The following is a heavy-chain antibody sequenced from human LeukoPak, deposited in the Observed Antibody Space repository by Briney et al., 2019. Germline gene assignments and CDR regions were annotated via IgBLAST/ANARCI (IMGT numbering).Heavy chain of an antibody. J-gene: IGHJ4*02. CDR2: INPNSGGT. CDR3: ARERDKGGFDY. D-gene: IGHD3-16*01. Sequence: ASVKVSCKASGYTFTGYYMHWVRQAPGQGLEWMGWINPNSGGTNYAQKFQGWVTVTRDTSISTAYMELSRLRSDDTAVYYCARERDKGGFDYWGQGTLVTVSS. V-gene: IGHV1-2*04. CDR1: GYTFTGYY.